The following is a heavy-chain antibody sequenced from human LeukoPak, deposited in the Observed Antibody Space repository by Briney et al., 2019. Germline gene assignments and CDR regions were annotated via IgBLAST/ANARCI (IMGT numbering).Heavy chain of an antibody. CDR1: GFTFGAYW. CDR3: AKGPLRGTAAAIDY. D-gene: IGHD2-2*01. V-gene: IGHV3-7*01. J-gene: IGHJ4*02. CDR2: IKKDGSEK. Sequence: GGSLRLSCAASGFTFGAYWMTWVRQAPGKGLEWVANIKKDGSEKYYVDSVKGRFTISRDISTDTLWLQMDSLRTEDTAVYYCAKGPLRGTAAAIDYWGQGTLVTVSS.